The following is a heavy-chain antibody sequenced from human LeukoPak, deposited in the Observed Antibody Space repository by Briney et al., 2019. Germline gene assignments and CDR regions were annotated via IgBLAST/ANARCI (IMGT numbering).Heavy chain of an antibody. CDR3: SRHSSIVGDPRSADY. Sequence: SSETLSLTCTVSGGSISSYYWGWIRQPPGKGLEWIGSIYYSGITYYNPSLKSRVTISVDTSKNQFSLKLSSVTAADTAVFYCSRHSSIVGDPRSADYWGQGTLVTVSS. CDR2: IYYSGIT. CDR1: GGSISSYY. J-gene: IGHJ4*02. V-gene: IGHV4-39*01. D-gene: IGHD1-26*01.